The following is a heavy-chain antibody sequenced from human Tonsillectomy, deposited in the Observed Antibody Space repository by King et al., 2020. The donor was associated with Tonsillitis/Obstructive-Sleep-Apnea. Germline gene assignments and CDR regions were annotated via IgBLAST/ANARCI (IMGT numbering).Heavy chain of an antibody. J-gene: IGHJ5*02. CDR2: ILNSETT. CDR1: DGSISGYY. CDR3: TRFSWGNNWFDP. D-gene: IGHD3-16*01. Sequence: QLQESGPGLVKTSETLSLTCTVSDGSISGYYWNWIRQPPGKGLEWIWWILNSETTNYNPSLNSRVTMSVDTSKNQISLKLSSATAADTAIYYCTRFSWGNNWFDPWGQGTLVTVSS. V-gene: IGHV4-4*08.